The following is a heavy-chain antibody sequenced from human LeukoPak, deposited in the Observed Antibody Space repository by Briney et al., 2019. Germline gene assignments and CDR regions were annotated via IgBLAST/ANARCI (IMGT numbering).Heavy chain of an antibody. D-gene: IGHD6-13*01. CDR3: ARTYSSAWYWFDY. Sequence: SETLSLTCTVSGGSISSYYWSWIRQPPGKGLEWIGYIYTSGSTNYNPSLKSRVTMSVDTSKNQFSLKLSSVTAADTALYYCARTYSSAWYWFDYWGQGALVTVSS. CDR1: GGSISSYY. CDR2: IYTSGST. V-gene: IGHV4-4*08. J-gene: IGHJ4*02.